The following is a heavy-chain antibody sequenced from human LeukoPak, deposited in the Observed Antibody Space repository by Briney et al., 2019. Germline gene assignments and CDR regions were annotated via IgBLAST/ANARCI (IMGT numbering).Heavy chain of an antibody. CDR2: MNPNSGNT. CDR1: GYTFTSYD. J-gene: IGHJ6*02. Sequence: ASVKVSCKASGYTFTSYDINWVRQATGQGLEWMGWMNPNSGNTGYAQKFQGRVTMTRNTSISTAYMELSSLRSEDTAVYHCARGSSTSSSWYYYYYGMDVWGQGTTVTVSS. CDR3: ARGSSTSSSWYYYYYGMDV. V-gene: IGHV1-8*01. D-gene: IGHD6-13*01.